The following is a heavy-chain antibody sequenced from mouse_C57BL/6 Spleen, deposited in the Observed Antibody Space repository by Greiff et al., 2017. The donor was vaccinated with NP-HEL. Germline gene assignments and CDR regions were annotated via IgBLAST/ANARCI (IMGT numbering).Heavy chain of an antibody. V-gene: IGHV1-69*01. CDR2: IDPSDSYT. Sequence: VQLQQPGAELVMPGASVKLSCKASGYTFTSYWMHWVKQRPGQGLEWIGEIDPSDSYTNYNQKFKGKSTLTVDKSSSTAYMQLSSLTSEDSAVYYCASSLTTVVAPYFDYWGQGTTLTVSS. J-gene: IGHJ2*01. CDR3: ASSLTTVVAPYFDY. D-gene: IGHD1-1*01. CDR1: GYTFTSYW.